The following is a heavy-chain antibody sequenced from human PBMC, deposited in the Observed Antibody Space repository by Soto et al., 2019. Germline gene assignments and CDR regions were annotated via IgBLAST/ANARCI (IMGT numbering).Heavy chain of an antibody. CDR2: ISGSGDYT. CDR1: GFTFSSYA. CDR3: AKVWDGRHWLLAY. D-gene: IGHD1-1*01. Sequence: LRLSCAASGFTFSSYAMTWVRQAPGKGLEWVSSISGSGDYTYYADSVKGRFTISRDNSKNTLYLQINSLRAEDTAIYYCAKVWDGRHWLLAYWGRGTLVTVSS. J-gene: IGHJ4*02. V-gene: IGHV3-23*01.